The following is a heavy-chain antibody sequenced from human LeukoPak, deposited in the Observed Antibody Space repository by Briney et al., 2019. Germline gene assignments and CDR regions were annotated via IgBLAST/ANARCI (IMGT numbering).Heavy chain of an antibody. CDR1: GYTFTSYY. Sequence: ASVKVSCKASGYTFTSYYMHWVRQAPGQGLEWMGIINPSGGSTSYAQKFQGRVTMTRDTSTTAVSLELSSLRSEDTAVYYCARDMSTRVTPISYAIDVWGQGTMVTVSS. J-gene: IGHJ3*01. CDR2: INPSGGST. CDR3: ARDMSTRVTPISYAIDV. V-gene: IGHV1-46*01. D-gene: IGHD4-23*01.